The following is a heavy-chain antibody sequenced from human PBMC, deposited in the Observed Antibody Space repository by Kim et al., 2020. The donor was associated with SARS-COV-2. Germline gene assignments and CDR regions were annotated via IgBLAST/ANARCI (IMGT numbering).Heavy chain of an antibody. CDR2: ISYDGSNK. D-gene: IGHD6-19*01. CDR1: GFTFSSYG. Sequence: GGSLRLSCAASGFTFSSYGMHWVRQAPGKGLEWVAVISYDGSNKYYADSVKGRFTISRDNSKNTLYLQMNSLRAEDTAVYYCAREGGSSGWYGDYFDYWGQGTLVTVSS. CDR3: AREGGSSGWYGDYFDY. V-gene: IGHV3-33*05. J-gene: IGHJ4*02.